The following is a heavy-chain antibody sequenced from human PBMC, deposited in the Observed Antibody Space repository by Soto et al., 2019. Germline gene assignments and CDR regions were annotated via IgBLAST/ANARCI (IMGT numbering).Heavy chain of an antibody. CDR1: GRSIRRNY. J-gene: IGHJ6*02. V-gene: IGHV4-59*01. CDR3: ERVDYDCGSGSCQSNYGMDV. CDR2: IFKRGST. Sequence: PAEPLSLTCTVRGRSIRRNYWFWIRQPPRKGLDWIGDIFKRGSTTYNPSLKSRVTMSIDKSKNHFSLNLSSVTAADTAVYYCERVDYDCGSGSCQSNYGMDVWGQGTTVTVSS. D-gene: IGHD3-3*01.